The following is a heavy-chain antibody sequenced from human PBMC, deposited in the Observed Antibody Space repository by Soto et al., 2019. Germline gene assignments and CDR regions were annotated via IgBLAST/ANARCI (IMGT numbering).Heavy chain of an antibody. D-gene: IGHD1-1*01. CDR2: IRYDGSNK. CDR3: ARGSPRNTDFDY. V-gene: IGHV3-33*01. CDR1: GFTFSSYG. Sequence: QVQLVESGGGVVQPGRSLRLSCAASGFTFSSYGMHWVRQAPGKGLEWVAVIRYDGSNKYYADSVKGRFTISRDNSKNTLYLPMNSLRAEDTAVYYCARGSPRNTDFDYWGQGTLVTVSS. J-gene: IGHJ4*02.